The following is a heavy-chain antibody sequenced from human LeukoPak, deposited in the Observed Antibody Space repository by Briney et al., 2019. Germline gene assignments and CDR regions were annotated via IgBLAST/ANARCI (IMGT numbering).Heavy chain of an antibody. CDR1: GFTFSNYS. J-gene: IGHJ4*02. Sequence: GGSLRLSCAASGFTFSNYSMNWVRQAPGKGLEWVSYISSSSSTTYYADSVKGRFTISRDNAKNSLYLQMNSLRAEDTAVYYCARDLLGSSWPFDYWGQGTLVTVSS. V-gene: IGHV3-48*04. CDR3: ARDLLGSSWPFDY. CDR2: ISSSSSTT. D-gene: IGHD6-13*01.